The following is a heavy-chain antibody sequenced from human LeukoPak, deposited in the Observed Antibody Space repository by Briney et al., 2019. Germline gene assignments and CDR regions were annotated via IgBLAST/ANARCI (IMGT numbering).Heavy chain of an antibody. D-gene: IGHD3-10*01. CDR2: IREDGSQK. J-gene: IGHJ4*02. CDR3: ARGLWFGD. Sequence: GSLRLSCAASGFTFSTYWMSWVRQAPGKGLEWVANIREDGSQKFYVDSVKGRFTISRDNAKNSLYLQMNSLRADDTAVYYCARGLWFGDWGQGTLVTVSS. V-gene: IGHV3-7*01. CDR1: GFTFSTYW.